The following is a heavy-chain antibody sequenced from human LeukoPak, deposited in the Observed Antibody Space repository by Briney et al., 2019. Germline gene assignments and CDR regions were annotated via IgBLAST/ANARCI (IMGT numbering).Heavy chain of an antibody. CDR3: ARARGYDHVWGSYRSPDFDY. J-gene: IGHJ4*02. D-gene: IGHD3-16*02. CDR1: GYTFTSYG. Sequence: ASVKVSCKASGYTFTSYGISWVRQAPGQGLEWMGWISAYNGNTNYAQKLQGRVTMTTDTSTSTAYMELRSLRSDDTAVYYCARARGYDHVWGSYRSPDFDYWGQGTLVTVSS. CDR2: ISAYNGNT. V-gene: IGHV1-18*01.